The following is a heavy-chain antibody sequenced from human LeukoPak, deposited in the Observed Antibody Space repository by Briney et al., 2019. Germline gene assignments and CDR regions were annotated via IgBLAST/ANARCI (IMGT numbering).Heavy chain of an antibody. J-gene: IGHJ5*02. V-gene: IGHV3-21*01. D-gene: IGHD1-1*01. CDR1: GFTFSSYS. CDR2: ISRASESI. CDR3: ARGATDVTRWFDP. Sequence: GGSLRLSCAASGFTFSSYSMSWVRQAPGKGLEWVSIISRASESIFYADSVKGRFTISRDNAKNSLYLQMNGLRAEDTAVYYCARGATDVTRWFDPWGQGTRVTVSS.